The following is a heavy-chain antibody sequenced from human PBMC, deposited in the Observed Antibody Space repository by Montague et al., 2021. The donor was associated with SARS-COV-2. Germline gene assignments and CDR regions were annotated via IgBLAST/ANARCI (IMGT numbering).Heavy chain of an antibody. CDR2: IYNGGAA. CDR3: VRAHPYGGPRGAYDI. V-gene: IGHV4-59*01. J-gene: IGHJ3*02. D-gene: IGHD4-23*01. Sequence: SETLSLTCTVSGGSITGYYWSWLRRPPGKGLEWIAYIYNGGAANYNPSLGSRVTISTDTSKNQLSLKVNSVTAADTAVYYCVRAHPYGGPRGAYDIWGQGTVVTVSS. CDR1: GGSITGYY.